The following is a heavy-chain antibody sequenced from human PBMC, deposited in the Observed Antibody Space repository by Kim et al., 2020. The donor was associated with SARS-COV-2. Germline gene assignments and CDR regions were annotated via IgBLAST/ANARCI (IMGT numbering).Heavy chain of an antibody. D-gene: IGHD3-16*01. CDR1: GFIFNNYN. CDR3: ARGFYDLGYYYGMDV. Sequence: GGSLRLSCAASGFIFNNYNMNWVRQTPGKGLDSVSYISSTSSIIYYAESVKGRFTISRDNANNSLYLQMNSLRDEDTAVYYCARGFYDLGYYYGMDVWGQGTTVTVSS. J-gene: IGHJ6*02. V-gene: IGHV3-48*02. CDR2: ISSTSSII.